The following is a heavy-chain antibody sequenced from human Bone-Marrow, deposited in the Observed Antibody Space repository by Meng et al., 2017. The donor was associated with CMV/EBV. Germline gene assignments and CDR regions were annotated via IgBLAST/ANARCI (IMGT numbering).Heavy chain of an antibody. Sequence: SVKVSCKASGGTFSSYAISWVRQAPGQGLEWMGGIIPIFGTPNYAQKFQGRVTITPDASTNTVYMELSSLRSEDTAVYYCARVAHFTYGRCLDYWGQGTLVTVSS. CDR3: ARVAHFTYGRCLDY. D-gene: IGHD2-8*01. J-gene: IGHJ4*02. CDR1: GGTFSSYA. V-gene: IGHV1-69*13. CDR2: IIPIFGTP.